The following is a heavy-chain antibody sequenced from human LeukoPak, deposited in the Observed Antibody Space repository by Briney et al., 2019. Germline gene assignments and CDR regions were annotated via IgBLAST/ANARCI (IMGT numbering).Heavy chain of an antibody. J-gene: IGHJ4*02. CDR2: ISGSGGST. D-gene: IGHD3-22*01. CDR1: GFTFSSYA. V-gene: IGHV3-23*01. CDR3: AKESSYYYDSSGYHYYFDY. Sequence: GGSLRLSCAASGFTFSSYAMSWVRQAPGKGLEWVSAISGSGGSTYYADSVEGRFTISRDNSKNTLYLQMNSLRAEDTAVYYCAKESSYYYDSSGYHYYFDYWGQGTLVTVSS.